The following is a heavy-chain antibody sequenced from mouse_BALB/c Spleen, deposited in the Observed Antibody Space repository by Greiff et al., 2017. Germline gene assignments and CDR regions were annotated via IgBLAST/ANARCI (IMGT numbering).Heavy chain of an antibody. CDR3: ARVFYYYGSSYYFDY. CDR2: INSNGGST. Sequence: EVHLVESGGGLVQPGGSLKLSCAASGFTFSSYGMSWVRQTPDKRLELVATINSNGGSTYYPDSVKGRFTISRDNAKNTLYLQMSSLKSEDTAMYYCARVFYYYGSSYYFDYWGQGTTLTVSS. J-gene: IGHJ2*01. V-gene: IGHV5-6-3*01. CDR1: GFTFSSYG. D-gene: IGHD1-1*01.